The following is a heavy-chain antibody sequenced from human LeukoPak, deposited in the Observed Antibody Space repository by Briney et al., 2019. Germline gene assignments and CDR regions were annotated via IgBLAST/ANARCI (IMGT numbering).Heavy chain of an antibody. J-gene: IGHJ6*02. CDR2: IYFSGTT. D-gene: IGHD3-10*01. CDR1: GASIISSC. CDR3: ARDYGTFGV. Sequence: SETLSLTCTVSGASIISSCWSWIRQPPGKGLECLGYIYFSGTTNYNPSLKSRITMSVDTSRSQFSLKLSSVTAADTAVYYCARDYGTFGVWGQGTTVTVSS. V-gene: IGHV4-59*01.